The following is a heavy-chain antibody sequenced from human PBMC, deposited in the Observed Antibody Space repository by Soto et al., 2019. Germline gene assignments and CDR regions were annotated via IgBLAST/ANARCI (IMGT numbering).Heavy chain of an antibody. CDR3: ASAVWFGELGDAFDI. D-gene: IGHD3-10*01. J-gene: IGHJ3*02. CDR2: INPNSGGT. V-gene: IGHV1-2*02. Sequence: ASVKVSCKASGYTFTGYYMHWVRQAPGQGLEWMGWINPNSGGTNYAQKFQGRVTMTRDTSISTAYMELSRLRSDDTAVYYCASAVWFGELGDAFDIWGQGTIVTVSS. CDR1: GYTFTGYY.